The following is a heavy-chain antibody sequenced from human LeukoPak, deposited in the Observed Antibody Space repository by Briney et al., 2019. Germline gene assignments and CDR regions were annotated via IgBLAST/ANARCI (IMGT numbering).Heavy chain of an antibody. Sequence: GGSLRLSCAASGFSFSSYTMIWVRQAPGRGLEWVSSITSSSTYIYYADSVRGRFTVSRDNAKNALYLQMNSLRAEDTAVYFCARDLDYYDGSGYSSSALDYWGQGTLVTVSS. CDR2: ITSSSTYI. CDR3: ARDLDYYDGSGYSSSALDY. CDR1: GFSFSSYT. J-gene: IGHJ4*02. D-gene: IGHD3-22*01. V-gene: IGHV3-21*01.